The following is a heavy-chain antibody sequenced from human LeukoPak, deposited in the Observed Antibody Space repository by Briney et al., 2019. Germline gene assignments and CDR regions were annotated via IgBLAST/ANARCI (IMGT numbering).Heavy chain of an antibody. Sequence: SETLSLTCTVSGGSISSGGYYWSWIRQPPGKGLEWIGYIYHSGSTYYNPSLKSRVTISVDRSKNQFSLKLSSVTAADTAVYYCAWSGYYKPSFDYWGQGTLVTVSS. D-gene: IGHD3-3*01. CDR2: IYHSGST. J-gene: IGHJ4*02. CDR3: AWSGYYKPSFDY. V-gene: IGHV4-30-2*01. CDR1: GGSISSGGYY.